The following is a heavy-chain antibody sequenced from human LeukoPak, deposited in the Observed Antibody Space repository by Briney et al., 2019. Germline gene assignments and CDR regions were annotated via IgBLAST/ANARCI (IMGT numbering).Heavy chain of an antibody. J-gene: IGHJ5*02. D-gene: IGHD3-22*01. CDR3: AKDPTYYYDSSGFT. V-gene: IGHV3-30*02. CDR1: GFTFSSYS. CDR2: IRYDGSNK. Sequence: GGSLRLSCAASGFTFSSYSMNWVRQAPGKGLEWVAFIRYDGSNKYYADSVKGRFTISRDNSKNTLYLQMNSLRAEDTAVYYCAKDPTYYYDSSGFTWGQGTLVTVSS.